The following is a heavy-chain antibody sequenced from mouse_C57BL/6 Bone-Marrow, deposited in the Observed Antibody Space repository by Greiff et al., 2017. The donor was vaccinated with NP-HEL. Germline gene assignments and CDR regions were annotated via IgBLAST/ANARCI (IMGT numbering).Heavy chain of an antibody. D-gene: IGHD1-1*01. CDR3: ARQGGSSAGDYFDY. CDR1: GFTFSDYY. J-gene: IGHJ2*01. CDR2: ISNGGGST. Sequence: DVKLVESGGGLVQPGRSLKLSCAASGFTFSDYYMYWVRQTPEKRLEWVAYISNGGGSTYYPDTVKGRFTISRDNAKNTLYLQMSRLKSEDTAMYYCARQGGSSAGDYFDYWGQGTTLTVSS. V-gene: IGHV5-12*01.